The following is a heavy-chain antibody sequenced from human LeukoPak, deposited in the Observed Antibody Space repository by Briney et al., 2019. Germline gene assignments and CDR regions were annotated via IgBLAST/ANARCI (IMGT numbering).Heavy chain of an antibody. D-gene: IGHD6-19*01. CDR2: INPSGGST. CDR3: ARDGYSSGWYDYYYYYMDV. V-gene: IGHV1-46*01. J-gene: IGHJ6*03. CDR1: GYTFTSYY. Sequence: ASVKVSCKASGYTFTSYYIHWVRQAPGQGLEWMGIINPSGGSTSYAQKFQGRVTMTRDMSTSTVYMGLRSLRSEDTAVYCCARDGYSSGWYDYYYYYMDVWGKGTTVTVSS.